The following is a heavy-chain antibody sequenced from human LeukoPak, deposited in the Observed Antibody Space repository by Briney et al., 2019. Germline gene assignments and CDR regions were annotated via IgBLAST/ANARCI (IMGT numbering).Heavy chain of an antibody. CDR2: IKQDGSEK. J-gene: IGHJ4*02. V-gene: IGHV3-7*01. CDR3: ARSGGSYRLDY. Sequence: GGSVILSCAASVFNFSSDWIRWVRQAPWKGLEWVANIKQDGSEKYYVDSVKGRFTISRDNAKNSLYLQMDSLRAEDTAVYYCARSGGSYRLDYWGQGTLVTVSS. CDR1: VFNFSSDW. D-gene: IGHD1-26*01.